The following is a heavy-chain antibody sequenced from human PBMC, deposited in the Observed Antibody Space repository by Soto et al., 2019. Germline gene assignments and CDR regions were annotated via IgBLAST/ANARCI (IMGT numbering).Heavy chain of an antibody. V-gene: IGHV1-46*01. J-gene: IGHJ4*02. CDR2: INPTSGSA. D-gene: IGHD6-19*01. CDR3: ARVPYSSGWFSSNKYYFDY. CDR1: GYTFTTYY. Sequence: ASVKVSCKASGYTFTTYYIHWVRQAPGQGLEWIGIINPTSGSAGYAQKFQGRVTITADESTSTAYMELSSLRSEDTAVYYCARVPYSSGWFSSNKYYFDYWGQGTLVTVSS.